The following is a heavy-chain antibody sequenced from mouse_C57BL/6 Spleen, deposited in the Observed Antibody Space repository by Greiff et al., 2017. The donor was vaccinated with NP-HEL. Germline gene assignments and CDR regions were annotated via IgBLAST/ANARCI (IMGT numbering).Heavy chain of an antibody. V-gene: IGHV5-2*01. CDR1: EYEFPSHD. D-gene: IGHD2-10*02. J-gene: IGHJ4*01. Sequence: DVQLVESGGGLVQPGESLKLSCESNEYEFPSHDMSWVRKTPEKRLELVAAINSDGGSTYYPDTMERRFIISRDNTKKTLYLQMSSLRSEDTALYYCARHGAYGNLPYYAMDYWGQGTSVTVSS. CDR2: INSDGGST. CDR3: ARHGAYGNLPYYAMDY.